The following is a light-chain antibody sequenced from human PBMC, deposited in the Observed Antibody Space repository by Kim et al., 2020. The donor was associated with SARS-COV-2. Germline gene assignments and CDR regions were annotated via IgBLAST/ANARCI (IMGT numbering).Light chain of an antibody. J-gene: IGKJ4*01. CDR1: QNINTY. CDR2: AAS. V-gene: IGKV1-39*01. CDR3: QQSHTAPLLT. Sequence: DIQMTQSPSSLAASVGDRVTIACRASQNINTYLNWYQQKQGEAPKLLIYAASTLQSGVPSRFSGSGSGTDFTLTISSLQPEDFAIYYCQQSHTAPLLTFGGGTKVDIK.